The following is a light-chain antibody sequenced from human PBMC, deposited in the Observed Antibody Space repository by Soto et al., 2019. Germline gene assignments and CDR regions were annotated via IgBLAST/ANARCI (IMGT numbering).Light chain of an antibody. Sequence: QSALTQPPSVSGSHGQSVTISCTGTSSDVGSYNRVSWYQQPPGTAPKLMIYEVGNRPSGVPDRFSGSKSGNTASLTISGLQAEDEADYYCSSFTSSTTLVFGGGTQLTVL. J-gene: IGLJ2*01. CDR3: SSFTSSTTLV. CDR2: EVG. CDR1: SSDVGSYNR. V-gene: IGLV2-18*02.